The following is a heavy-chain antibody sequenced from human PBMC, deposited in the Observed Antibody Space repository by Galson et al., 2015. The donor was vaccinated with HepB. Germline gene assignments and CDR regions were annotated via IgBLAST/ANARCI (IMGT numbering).Heavy chain of an antibody. Sequence: SLRLSCAVSGFPLSFCGIHWFRQAPGKGLEWVGFVRSKAYGGTAEYAASVKGRFTISRDDSKTTAYLQMNSLKTEDTAVYYCTREGTDFWSGYYHDSWGQGTLVIVPS. V-gene: IGHV3-49*03. J-gene: IGHJ4*02. CDR2: VRSKAYGGTA. D-gene: IGHD3-3*01. CDR1: GFPLSFCG. CDR3: TREGTDFWSGYYHDS.